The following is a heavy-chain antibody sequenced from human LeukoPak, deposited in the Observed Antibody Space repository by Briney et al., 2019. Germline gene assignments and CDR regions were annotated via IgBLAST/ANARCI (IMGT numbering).Heavy chain of an antibody. Sequence: GASVKVSCKASGYTFTSYAMHWVRQAPGQRLEWMGWINAGNGNTKYSQKFQGRVTITADESTSTAYMELSSLRSEDTAVYYCARDSSEFRSLIPHWGQGTLVTVSS. CDR3: ARDSSEFRSLIPH. CDR2: INAGNGNT. V-gene: IGHV1-3*01. J-gene: IGHJ1*01. D-gene: IGHD2-21*01. CDR1: GYTFTSYA.